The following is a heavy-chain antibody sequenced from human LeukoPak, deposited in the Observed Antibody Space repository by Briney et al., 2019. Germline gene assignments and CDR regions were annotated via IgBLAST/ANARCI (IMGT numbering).Heavy chain of an antibody. Sequence: SETLSLTCTVSGYSISSGYYWGWIRQPPGKGLEWIGSIYHSGSTYYNPSLKSRVTISVDTSKNQFSLKLSSVTAADTAVYYCARDGHYYDSSGYYYWGQGTLVTVSS. V-gene: IGHV4-38-2*02. CDR2: IYHSGST. CDR1: GYSISSGYY. J-gene: IGHJ4*02. CDR3: ARDGHYYDSSGYYY. D-gene: IGHD3-22*01.